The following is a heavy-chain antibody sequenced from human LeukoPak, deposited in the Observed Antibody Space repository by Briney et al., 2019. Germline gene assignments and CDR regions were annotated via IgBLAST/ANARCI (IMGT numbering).Heavy chain of an antibody. CDR1: GFIFSNCW. V-gene: IGHV3-7*03. D-gene: IGHD3-22*01. J-gene: IGHJ4*02. Sequence: QTGGSLRLSCETSGFIFSNCWMTWVRQAPGKGLEWVANIKTDASEKYYADSVKGRFTISRDNAKNSLYLQVNSLRAEDTALYYCAKDTTDYYDSSSYFDYWGQGTLVTVSS. CDR3: AKDTTDYYDSSSYFDY. CDR2: IKTDASEK.